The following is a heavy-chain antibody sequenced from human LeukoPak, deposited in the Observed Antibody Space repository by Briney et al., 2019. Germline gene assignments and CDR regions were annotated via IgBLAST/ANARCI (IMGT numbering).Heavy chain of an antibody. V-gene: IGHV1-69*05. CDR3: ARGRIVGATDY. Sequence: ASVKVSCKASGGTFSSYAISWVRQAPGQGLEWMGGIIPIFGTANYAQKFQGRVTMTRNTSISTAYMELSSLRSEDTAVYYCARGRIVGATDYWGQGTLVTVSS. CDR2: IIPIFGTA. J-gene: IGHJ4*02. D-gene: IGHD1-26*01. CDR1: GGTFSSYA.